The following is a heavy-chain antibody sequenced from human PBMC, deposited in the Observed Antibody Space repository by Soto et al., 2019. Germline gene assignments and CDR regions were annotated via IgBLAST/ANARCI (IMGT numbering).Heavy chain of an antibody. CDR3: AREEGTMVRGTYYYYGMDV. Sequence: GGSLSLSCSASGFTVSSNYMSWVRQAPGQGLEWVSVTYCGGSTYYADSVKGRCTISRDNSKNTLYLQRNSLRAEDTAVYYCAREEGTMVRGTYYYYGMDVWGQGTTVTVSS. CDR1: GFTVSSNY. D-gene: IGHD3-10*01. V-gene: IGHV3-53*01. J-gene: IGHJ6*02. CDR2: TYCGGST.